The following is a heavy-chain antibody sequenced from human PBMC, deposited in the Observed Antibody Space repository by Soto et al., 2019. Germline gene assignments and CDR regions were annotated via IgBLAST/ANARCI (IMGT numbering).Heavy chain of an antibody. Sequence: QVQLQESGPGLVKPSQTLSLTCTVSGGSISSGDYYWSWIRQPPGKGLEWIGYIYHSGSTYYNPSPKNGLTHPYNTPKNKSPQMLSPGPAAAPAVYYCAGNRPEGAALAPGGQGTLVPVSS. J-gene: IGHJ5*02. D-gene: IGHD1-1*01. V-gene: IGHV4-30-4*01. CDR1: GGSISSGDYY. CDR2: IYHSGST. CDR3: AGNRPEGAALAP.